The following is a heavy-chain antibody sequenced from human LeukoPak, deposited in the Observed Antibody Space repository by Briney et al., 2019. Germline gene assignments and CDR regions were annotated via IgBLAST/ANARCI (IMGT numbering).Heavy chain of an antibody. J-gene: IGHJ4*02. CDR1: GGSISSGSYY. CDR2: IYTSGST. D-gene: IGHD1-7*01. V-gene: IGHV4-61*02. CDR3: ATDLEITGTTLPEIYDY. Sequence: PSETLSLTCTVSGGSISSGSYYWSWIRQPAGKGLEWIGRIYTSGSTYYNPSLKSRVTISVDTSKNQFSLKLSSVTAADTAVYYCATDLEITGTTLPEIYDYWGQGTLVTVSS.